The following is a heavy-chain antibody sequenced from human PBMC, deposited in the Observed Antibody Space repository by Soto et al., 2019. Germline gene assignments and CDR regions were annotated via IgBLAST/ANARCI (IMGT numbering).Heavy chain of an antibody. D-gene: IGHD3-22*01. CDR1: GFTFSSYA. CDR3: AXDKADYYDSSGYPDAFDI. V-gene: IGHV3-23*01. Sequence: GGSLRLSCAASGFTFSSYAMSWVRQAPGKGLEWVSAISGSGGSTYYADSVKGRFTISRDNSKNTLYLQMNSLRAEDTAVYYCAXDKADYYDSSGYPDAFDIWGQGTMVTVSS. CDR2: ISGSGGST. J-gene: IGHJ3*02.